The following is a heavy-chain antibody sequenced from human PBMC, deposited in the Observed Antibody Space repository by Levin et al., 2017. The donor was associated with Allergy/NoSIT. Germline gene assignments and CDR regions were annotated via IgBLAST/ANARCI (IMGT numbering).Heavy chain of an antibody. Sequence: GESLKISCAASGFTFTTYYMTWIRQAPGKGLEWVANIKQDGSETNYVDSVKGRFTVSRDNAKNSLFLQMNSLRVEDTAVYYCVRERGGVVHWGQGTLVTVSS. CDR1: GFTFTTYY. V-gene: IGHV3-7*01. CDR3: VRERGGVVH. CDR2: IKQDGSET. J-gene: IGHJ4*02. D-gene: IGHD2-15*01.